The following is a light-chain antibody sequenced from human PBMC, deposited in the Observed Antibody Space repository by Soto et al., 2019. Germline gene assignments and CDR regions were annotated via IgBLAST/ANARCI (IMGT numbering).Light chain of an antibody. CDR2: DAS. J-gene: IGKJ5*01. CDR1: QDISSN. Sequence: EIVMTQSPATLSVTLGERATLSCRASQDISSNLAWYQQKPGQAPRLLIYDASTRATGIPARFSGSGSETEFTLTINSLQSEDFGVYYCQQYNNWPPSTFGQGTRLEMK. CDR3: QQYNNWPPST. V-gene: IGKV3-15*01.